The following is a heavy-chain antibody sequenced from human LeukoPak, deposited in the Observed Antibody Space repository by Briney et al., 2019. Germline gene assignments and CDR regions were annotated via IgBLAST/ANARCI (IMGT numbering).Heavy chain of an antibody. J-gene: IGHJ2*01. Sequence: PSETLSLTCNVSGGSISNSPYYWSWIRQPAGKGLEWIGRVFVTGSTNYNPSVKSRVTISVDKSKNQFSLKLNSVTAADTAVYYCARYGRGGAEWYFDLWGRGTLVTVSS. D-gene: IGHD3-10*01. CDR3: ARYGRGGAEWYFDL. CDR1: GGSISNSPYY. V-gene: IGHV4-61*02. CDR2: VFVTGST.